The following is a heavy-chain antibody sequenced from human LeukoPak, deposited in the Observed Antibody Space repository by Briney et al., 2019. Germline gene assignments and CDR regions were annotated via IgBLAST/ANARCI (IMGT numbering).Heavy chain of an antibody. D-gene: IGHD3-22*01. CDR1: GGSISSYY. Sequence: SETLSLTCTVSGGSISSYYWSWIRQPPGKGLEWIGYIYYSGSTNYNPSLKSRVTISVDTYKNQFSLKLSSVTAADTAVYYCARGVNYYDSSGYLCWGQGTLVTVSS. CDR3: ARGVNYYDSSGYLC. V-gene: IGHV4-59*01. J-gene: IGHJ4*02. CDR2: IYYSGST.